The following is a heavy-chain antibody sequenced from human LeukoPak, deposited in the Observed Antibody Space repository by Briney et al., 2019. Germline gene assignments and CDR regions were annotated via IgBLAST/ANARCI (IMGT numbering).Heavy chain of an antibody. Sequence: GGSLRLSCAASGFTFSSYAMSWVRQAPGKGLEWVSAISGSGGSTYYADPVKGRFTISRDNSKNTLYLQMNSLRAEDTAVYYCAKDLRYFDWLLSAFGYWGQGTLVTVSS. CDR1: GFTFSSYA. D-gene: IGHD3-9*01. V-gene: IGHV3-23*01. J-gene: IGHJ4*02. CDR3: AKDLRYFDWLLSAFGY. CDR2: ISGSGGST.